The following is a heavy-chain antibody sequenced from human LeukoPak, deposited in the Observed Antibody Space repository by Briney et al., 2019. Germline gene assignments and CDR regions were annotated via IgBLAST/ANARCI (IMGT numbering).Heavy chain of an antibody. CDR3: ASGMDYDSSGYYEN. V-gene: IGHV4-34*01. CDR1: GGSFSGYY. D-gene: IGHD3-22*01. Sequence: SETLSVTCAVYGGSFSGYYWSWIRQPPGKGLEWIGEINHSRSTNYNPSLKSRVTISVDTSKNQFSLKLSSVTAADTAVYYCASGMDYDSSGYYENWGQGTLVTVSS. CDR2: INHSRST. J-gene: IGHJ4*02.